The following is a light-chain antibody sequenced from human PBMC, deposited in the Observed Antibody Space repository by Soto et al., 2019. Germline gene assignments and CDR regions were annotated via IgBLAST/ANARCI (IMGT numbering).Light chain of an antibody. J-gene: IGKJ5*01. Sequence: DVQMTQSPSSLSASVGDRVTITCRASQSVSIYLNWYQQKPGKAPNLLISAASSLQNGVPSRFRGSGSGTDFTLTISGLQPEDFATYYCQQFNSLFGQGTLLEIK. CDR2: AAS. V-gene: IGKV1-39*01. CDR3: QQFNSL. CDR1: QSVSIY.